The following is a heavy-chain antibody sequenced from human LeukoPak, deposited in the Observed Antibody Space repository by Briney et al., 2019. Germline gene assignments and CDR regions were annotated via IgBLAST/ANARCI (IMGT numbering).Heavy chain of an antibody. CDR2: ISGSGGST. Sequence: PGGSLRLSCAAPGFTFSSYAMSWVRQAPGKGLEWVSTISGSGGSTYYADSVKGRFTISRDNSKNTLYLQMNSLRAEDTAVYYCAKGLRAYTANEYYMDVWGKGTTVTVSS. D-gene: IGHD5-18*01. J-gene: IGHJ6*03. CDR3: AKGLRAYTANEYYMDV. CDR1: GFTFSSYA. V-gene: IGHV3-23*01.